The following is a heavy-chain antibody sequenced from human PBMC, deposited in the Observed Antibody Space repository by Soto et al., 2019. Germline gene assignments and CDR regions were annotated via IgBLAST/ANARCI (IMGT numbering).Heavy chain of an antibody. CDR2: ILNDGSNS. CDR3: ARDDEYSGNGMDV. Sequence: QVQLVESGGGVVQPGRSLRLSCAASGFTFSNYGMHWVRQAPGKGLEWVEVILNDGSNSYHADSVKDRFTISRDNSKNTLYSQMNSLRAEDTAVYYWARDDEYSGNGMDVWGQGTTVTVS. CDR1: GFTFSNYG. V-gene: IGHV3-33*01. D-gene: IGHD3-10*01. J-gene: IGHJ6*02.